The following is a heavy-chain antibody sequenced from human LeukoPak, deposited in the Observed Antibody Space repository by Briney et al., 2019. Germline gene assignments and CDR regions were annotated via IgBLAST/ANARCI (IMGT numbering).Heavy chain of an antibody. CDR1: GFSVSSNY. CDR2: IYSGGST. D-gene: IGHD5-18*01. J-gene: IGHJ4*02. Sequence: GGSLRLSCAASGFSVSSNYMSWVRQAPGKGLEWVSVIYSGGSTYYADSVKGRFTISRDNSKNTLYLQMNSLRAEDTAVYYCAIGGYSYGDFNDYWGQGTLVTVSS. V-gene: IGHV3-66*01. CDR3: AIGGYSYGDFNDY.